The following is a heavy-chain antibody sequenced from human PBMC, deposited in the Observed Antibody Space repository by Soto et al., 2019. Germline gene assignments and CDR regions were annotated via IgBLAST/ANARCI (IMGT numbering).Heavy chain of an antibody. CDR2: IYYSGST. V-gene: IGHV4-59*08. D-gene: IGHD2-15*01. Sequence: SETLSLTCTVSGGSISIYYWSWIRQPPGKGLEWIGYIYYSGSTNYNPSLKSRVTISVDTSKNQFSLKLSSVTAADTAVYYCARFGPCSDGRRALDYWG. J-gene: IGHJ4*01. CDR1: GGSISIYY. CDR3: ARFGPCSDGRRALDY.